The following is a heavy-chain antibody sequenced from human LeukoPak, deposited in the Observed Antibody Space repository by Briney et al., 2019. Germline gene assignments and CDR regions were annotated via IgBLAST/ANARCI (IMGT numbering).Heavy chain of an antibody. J-gene: IGHJ4*02. CDR1: GGSISSGDYY. V-gene: IGHV4-30-4*01. CDR2: IYYSGST. Sequence: TSETLSLTCTVSGGSISSGDYYWSWIRQPPGKGLEWIGYIYYSGSTYYNPSLKSRVTISVDTSKNQFSLKLSSVTGADTAVYYCAREGGIAAASNALDYWGQGTLVTVSS. CDR3: AREGGIAAASNALDY. D-gene: IGHD6-13*01.